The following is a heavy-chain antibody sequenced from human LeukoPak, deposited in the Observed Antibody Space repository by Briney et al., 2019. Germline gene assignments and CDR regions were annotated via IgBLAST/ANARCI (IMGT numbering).Heavy chain of an antibody. CDR3: ARGDLRAYSYGYYYGMDV. Sequence: ASVKVSCKASGYTFTGYYMHWVRQAPGQGLEWMGRINPNSGGTNYAQKFQGRVTMTRDTSISTAYMELSRLRSDDTAVYYCARGDLRAYSYGYYYGMDVWGQGTTVTVSS. CDR1: GYTFTGYY. D-gene: IGHD5-18*01. J-gene: IGHJ6*02. V-gene: IGHV1-2*06. CDR2: INPNSGGT.